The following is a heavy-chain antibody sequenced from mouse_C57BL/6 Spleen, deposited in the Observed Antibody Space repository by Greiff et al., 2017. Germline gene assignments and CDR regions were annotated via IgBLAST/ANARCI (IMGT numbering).Heavy chain of an antibody. Sequence: QVQLQQSGPGLVQPSQSLSITCTVSGFSLTSCGVHWVRRSPGKGLEWLGVLWSGGSTDYNAAFISRLSISKDNSKRNVFFNKNILQSDDTTIYYRATIHYAGETGAYWGQGTLVTVSA. CDR2: LWSGGST. V-gene: IGHV2-2*01. CDR1: GFSLTSCG. J-gene: IGHJ3*01. D-gene: IGHD1-2*01. CDR3: ATIHYAGETGAY.